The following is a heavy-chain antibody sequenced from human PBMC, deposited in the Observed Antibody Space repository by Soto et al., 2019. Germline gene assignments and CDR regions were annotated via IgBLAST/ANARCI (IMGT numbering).Heavy chain of an antibody. J-gene: IGHJ4*02. V-gene: IGHV3-30*18. CDR1: GFTFSSFG. Sequence: QVQLVESGGGVVQPGRSLRLSCAASGFTFSSFGMHWVRQAPGKGLEWVAVISYDGSNKYYADSVKGRFTISRDNSKNXXYXQXXSLRAEDTAVYYCAKGDPTYYYDSSGYYGPSPVDYWGQGTLVTVSS. D-gene: IGHD3-22*01. CDR3: AKGDPTYYYDSSGYYGPSPVDY. CDR2: ISYDGSNK.